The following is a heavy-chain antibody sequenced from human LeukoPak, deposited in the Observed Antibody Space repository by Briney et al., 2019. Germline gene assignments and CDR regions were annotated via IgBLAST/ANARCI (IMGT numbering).Heavy chain of an antibody. CDR3: ARANHVTTGAFFDY. J-gene: IGHJ4*02. V-gene: IGHV4-34*01. CDR2: INHSGST. Sequence: SETLSLTCAVYGGSFSGYYWSWIRQPPGKGLEWIGEINHSGSTNYNPSLKSRVTISVDTSKNQFSLKLSSVTAADTAVYYCARANHVTTGAFFDYWGQGTLVTVSS. CDR1: GGSFSGYY. D-gene: IGHD4-17*01.